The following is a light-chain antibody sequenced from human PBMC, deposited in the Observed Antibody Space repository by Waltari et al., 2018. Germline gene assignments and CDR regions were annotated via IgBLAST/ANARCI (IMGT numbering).Light chain of an antibody. V-gene: IGLV2-23*02. CDR2: GVT. J-gene: IGLJ2*01. CDR3: CSYAGSMV. Sequence: QSALTQPASVSGSPGQSITLPCTGSSTAIGTSNVVSWYQHHPGNAPKLIIYGVTNRPSGVSNRFSGSKSGNTASLTISGLQTEDEADYYCCSYAGSMVFGGGTKLTVL. CDR1: STAIGTSNV.